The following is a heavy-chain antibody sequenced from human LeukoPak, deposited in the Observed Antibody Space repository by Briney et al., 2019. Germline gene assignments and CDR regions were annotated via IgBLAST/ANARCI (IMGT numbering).Heavy chain of an antibody. Sequence: SETLSVTCTVSSDSISSSNYYWGWVRQPPGKGLEWIGDIYYSGRTYYNSSLKSRLTLSVDTSRNQFSQKLSSVSASDTAAYYCARRRYYDSTGYLDWGQGTLVSVSP. D-gene: IGHD3-22*01. V-gene: IGHV4-39*01. CDR1: SDSISSSNYY. CDR3: ARRRYYDSTGYLD. J-gene: IGHJ1*01. CDR2: IYYSGRT.